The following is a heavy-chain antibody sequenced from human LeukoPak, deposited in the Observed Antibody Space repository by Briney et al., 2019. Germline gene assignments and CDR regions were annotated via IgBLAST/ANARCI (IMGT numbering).Heavy chain of an antibody. D-gene: IGHD3-16*01. CDR1: GYTFTGYY. CDR3: AREGGLGALRIDY. J-gene: IGHJ4*02. CDR2: INPNSGGT. V-gene: IGHV1-2*02. Sequence: ASVKVSCKASGYTFTGYYMHWVRQAPGQGLEWMGWINPNSGGTNYAQKFQGRVTMTRDTSISTAYMELSRLRSDDTAVYYCAREGGLGALRIDYWGEGTPVTVSS.